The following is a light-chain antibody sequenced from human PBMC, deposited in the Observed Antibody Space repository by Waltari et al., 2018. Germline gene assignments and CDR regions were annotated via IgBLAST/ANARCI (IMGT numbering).Light chain of an antibody. J-gene: IGLJ3*02. CDR2: EVN. CDR3: RSYTSISTWV. V-gene: IGLV2-18*02. CDR1: SSDVGSYNR. Sequence: QSALTQPPSVSGSPGQSVIISCTGTSSDVGSYNRVSWYQQPPVTAPKLMIYEVNNRPSGVPDRFSGAKSGNTASLTISGRRAEDEADYYCRSYTSISTWVFGGGTKLTVL.